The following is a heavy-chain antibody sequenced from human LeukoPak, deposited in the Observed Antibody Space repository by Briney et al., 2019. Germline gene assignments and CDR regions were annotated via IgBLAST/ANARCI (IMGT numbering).Heavy chain of an antibody. CDR2: ISGSGGST. J-gene: IGHJ3*02. V-gene: IGHV3-23*01. CDR3: AKGGRATRLDDAFDI. CDR1: GFTFSSYA. D-gene: IGHD6-6*01. Sequence: GGSLRLSCAASGFTFSSYAMSWVRQAPGKGLEWVSAISGSGGSTYYADSVKGRFTISRDNAKNSLYLQMNSLRIEDMAFYYCAKGGRATRLDDAFDIWGQGTMVAVFS.